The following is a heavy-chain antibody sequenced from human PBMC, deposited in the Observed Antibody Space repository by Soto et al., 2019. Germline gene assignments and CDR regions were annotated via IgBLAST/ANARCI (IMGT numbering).Heavy chain of an antibody. J-gene: IGHJ4*02. D-gene: IGHD3-10*01. CDR3: ARRPGSGRSVDY. CDR1: GFTFSDHY. CDR2: IRDKANSYTI. V-gene: IGHV3-72*01. Sequence: EVQLVESGGGLVQPGGSLRLSCAASGFTFSDHYMDWVRQAPGKGLEWVGLIRDKANSYTIEYAASVRGRFSISGDESKNSVYLQMNSLKTEDTAVYYCARRPGSGRSVDYWGQGTLVTVSS.